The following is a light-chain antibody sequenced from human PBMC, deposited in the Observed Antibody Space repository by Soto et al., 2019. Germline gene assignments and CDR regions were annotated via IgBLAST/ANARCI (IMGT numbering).Light chain of an antibody. CDR3: QQYGSLPYT. CDR2: ATF. V-gene: IGKV3-20*01. CDR1: QSLSTTD. J-gene: IGKJ5*01. Sequence: EIVLTQSPDTLSLSPGQRATLSCRASQSLSTTDLVWYQQKSGQPPRLLIYATFTTASGIPAMFSGSGSETDFTLTITRLDPEDSAVYYCQQYGSLPYTFGRGTRLEI.